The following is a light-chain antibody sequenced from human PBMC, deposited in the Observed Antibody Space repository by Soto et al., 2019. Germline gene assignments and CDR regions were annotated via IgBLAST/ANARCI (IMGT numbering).Light chain of an antibody. Sequence: EIVLRHSPGTLSLSPGERATLSCRASQSFNSIYLAWYQQKPGQAPRLLIYGASSRATGIPDRFSGSGSGTDFTLTISRLEPEDFAVYYCHQYDSWTFGQGTKVDIK. CDR3: HQYDSWT. CDR1: QSFNSIY. CDR2: GAS. V-gene: IGKV3-20*01. J-gene: IGKJ1*01.